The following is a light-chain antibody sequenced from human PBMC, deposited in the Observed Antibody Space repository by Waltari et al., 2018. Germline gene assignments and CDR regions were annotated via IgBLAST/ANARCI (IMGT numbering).Light chain of an antibody. V-gene: IGLV3-19*01. J-gene: IGLJ2*01. CDR2: GKN. CDR1: ILRTYY. CDR3: SSRELSGHVV. Sequence: SSDLTQDPDVSVALGQTVRITCQGDILRTYYGNWCRQKPGQAPELVINGKNNRPPGIPDRFSASSSENTASLIITGAQAEDEADYYCSSRELSGHVVFGGGTRLTVL.